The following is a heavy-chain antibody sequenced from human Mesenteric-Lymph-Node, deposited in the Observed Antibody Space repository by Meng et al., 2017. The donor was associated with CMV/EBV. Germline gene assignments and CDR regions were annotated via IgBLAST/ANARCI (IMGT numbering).Heavy chain of an antibody. J-gene: IGHJ4*02. CDR1: GFTFSYYA. V-gene: IGHV3-30-3*01. CDR2: IAYDGANE. Sequence: GESLKISCEASGFTFSYYAMHWVRQAPGKGLEWVAVIAYDGANEFYADSVKGRFTISRDNSKNTLYLQMDSLRPEDTAVYYCARPRVSYTNWAPQGHWGQGTQVTVSS. CDR3: ARPRVSYTNWAPQGH. D-gene: IGHD2-2*02.